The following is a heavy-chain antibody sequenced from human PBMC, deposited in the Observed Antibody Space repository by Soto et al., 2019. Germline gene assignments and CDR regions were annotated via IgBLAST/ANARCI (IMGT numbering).Heavy chain of an antibody. V-gene: IGHV4-31*03. D-gene: IGHD4-4*01. CDR3: AREGHDYSNYGDRNYYYGMDV. CDR1: GGSISSGGYY. J-gene: IGHJ6*02. CDR2: IYYSGST. Sequence: QVQLQESGPGLVKPSQTLSLTCTVSGGSISSGGYYWSWIRQHPRKGLEWIGYIYYSGSTYYNPSLKSRVTISVDTSKNQFSLKLSSVTAADTAVYYCAREGHDYSNYGDRNYYYGMDVWGQGTTVTVSS.